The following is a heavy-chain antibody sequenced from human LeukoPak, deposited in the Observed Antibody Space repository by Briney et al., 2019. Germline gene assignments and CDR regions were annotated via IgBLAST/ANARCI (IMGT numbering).Heavy chain of an antibody. D-gene: IGHD2-8*01. CDR3: ARDICSDGVCYYGMDV. CDR1: GLTFSDYR. V-gene: IGHV3-21*06. J-gene: IGHJ6*02. CDR2: TAGADDVI. Sequence: PGGSLRLSCAVSGLTFSDYRMIWVRQAPEKRLEWVAVTAGADDVIQYADSVKGRFTISRDNAKNSLYLQMNSLRAEDTAVYYCARDICSDGVCYYGMDVWGQGTTVTVSS.